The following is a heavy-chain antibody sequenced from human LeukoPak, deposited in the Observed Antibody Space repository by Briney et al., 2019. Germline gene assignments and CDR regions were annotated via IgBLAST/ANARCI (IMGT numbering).Heavy chain of an antibody. CDR2: ISSYSSTI. D-gene: IGHD2-15*01. CDR1: GFIFSSYS. J-gene: IGHJ6*02. Sequence: GGSLRLSCAASGFIFSSYSMNWVRQAPGKGLEWISYISSYSSTIYYADSVKGRFTISRDNAKNSLYLQMNSLRAEDTAVYYCARVSVVVAGYYYGMDVWGQGTTVTVSS. V-gene: IGHV3-48*01. CDR3: ARVSVVVAGYYYGMDV.